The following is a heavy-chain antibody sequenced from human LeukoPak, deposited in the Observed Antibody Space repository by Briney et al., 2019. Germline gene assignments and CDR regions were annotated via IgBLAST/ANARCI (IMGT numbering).Heavy chain of an antibody. D-gene: IGHD3-10*01. CDR2: INPNSGGT. V-gene: IGHV1-2*02. CDR1: GYTFTGYY. CDR3: AMAGYGSGSYRNWFDP. Sequence: GASVKVSCKASGYTFTGYYMHWVRQAPGQGLEWMGWINPNSGGTNYAQKFQGRVTMTRDTSISTACMELSRLRSDDTAVYYCAMAGYGSGSYRNWFDPWGQGTLVTVSS. J-gene: IGHJ5*02.